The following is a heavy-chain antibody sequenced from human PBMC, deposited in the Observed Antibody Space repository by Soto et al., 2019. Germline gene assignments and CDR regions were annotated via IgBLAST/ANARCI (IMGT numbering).Heavy chain of an antibody. Sequence: QVPLQESGPRLVKPSETLSLTCIISGDSTSNYYWSWIRQSPGKGLEWIGYISYSGNTNYNPSLKSRVTISVDTSKDQLPLKVTSVTAADTAMYYCACLRGKRGSPIDYWGQGTQVTVSS. V-gene: IGHV4-59*01. D-gene: IGHD2-15*01. CDR2: ISYSGNT. J-gene: IGHJ4*02. CDR1: GDSTSNYY. CDR3: ACLRGKRGSPIDY.